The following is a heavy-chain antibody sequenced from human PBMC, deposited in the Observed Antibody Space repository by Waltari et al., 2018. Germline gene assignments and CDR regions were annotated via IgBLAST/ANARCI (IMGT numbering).Heavy chain of an antibody. V-gene: IGHV1-2*02. D-gene: IGHD5-12*01. J-gene: IGHJ3*02. CDR1: GYTFTGYY. Sequence: QVQLVQSGAEVKKPGASVKVSCKASGYTFTGYYMHWVRQAPGQGLEWMGWINPNVGGTNYAQKFQGRGTMTRDTSISTAYMELSRLRSDDTAVYYCATGGRDGYKADAFDIWGQGTMVTVSS. CDR3: ATGGRDGYKADAFDI. CDR2: INPNVGGT.